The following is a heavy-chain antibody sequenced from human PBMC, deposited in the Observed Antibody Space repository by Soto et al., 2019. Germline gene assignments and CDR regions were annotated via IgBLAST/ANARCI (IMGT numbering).Heavy chain of an antibody. V-gene: IGHV1-18*01. J-gene: IGHJ4*02. CDR3: ARDGRDGYNGFDY. D-gene: IGHD5-12*01. CDR1: GYTFNSYS. CDR2: ISAYNGNT. Sequence: ASVKVSCKACGYTFNSYSINCVRQAPGQGLEWMGWISAYNGNTNHAQKLQGRVTMTTDTPTSTAYVELRNLRSDDTAVYYCARDGRDGYNGFDYWGQGTLVTVSS.